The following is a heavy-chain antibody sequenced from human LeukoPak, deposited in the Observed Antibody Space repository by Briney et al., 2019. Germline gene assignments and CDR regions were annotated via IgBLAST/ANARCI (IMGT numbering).Heavy chain of an antibody. D-gene: IGHD2-15*01. J-gene: IGHJ4*02. CDR1: GFTVSSNY. CDR2: LYSGGST. V-gene: IGHV3-53*01. CDR3: ASSTSQYCSGGSCYHGIDY. Sequence: GGSLRLSCAASGFTVSSNYMRWVRQAPGKGLEWVSVLYSGGSTYYADSVKGRFTISRDNSKNTLYLQMNSLRAEDTAVYYCASSTSQYCSGGSCYHGIDYWGQGTLVTVSS.